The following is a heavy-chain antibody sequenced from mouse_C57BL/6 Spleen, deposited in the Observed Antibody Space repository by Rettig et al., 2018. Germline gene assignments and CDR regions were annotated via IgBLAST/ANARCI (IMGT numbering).Heavy chain of an antibody. CDR1: GYTFTSYW. CDR2: IDPSDSYT. V-gene: IGHV1-69*01. Sequence: QLQQPGAELVMPGASVKLSCKASGYTFTSYWMHWVKQRPGQGLEWIGEIDPSDSYTNYNQKFKGKSTLTVDKSSSTAYMQLSSLTSEDSAVYYCAVYGSSPYWYFDVWGTGTTVT. J-gene: IGHJ1*03. D-gene: IGHD1-1*01. CDR3: AVYGSSPYWYFDV.